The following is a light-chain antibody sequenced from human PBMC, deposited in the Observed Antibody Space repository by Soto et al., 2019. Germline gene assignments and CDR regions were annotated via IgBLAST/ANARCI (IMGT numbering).Light chain of an antibody. CDR1: SSDVGLYDY. Sequence: QSALTQPASVSGSPGQSITISCTGTSSDVGLYDYVSWYQQHPGKAPQLMIYAVSNRPSGVSNRFSGSKSGNTASLTISGLQAEDEADYYCSSHASSRTLVFGLGTKVTVL. CDR3: SSHASSRTLV. J-gene: IGLJ1*01. CDR2: AVS. V-gene: IGLV2-14*01.